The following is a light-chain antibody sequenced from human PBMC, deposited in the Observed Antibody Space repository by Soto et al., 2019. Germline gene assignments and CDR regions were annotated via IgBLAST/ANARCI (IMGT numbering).Light chain of an antibody. CDR1: QSIFSD. V-gene: IGKV3-11*01. CDR3: QQLRNLPWT. Sequence: EIVLTQSPATLSLSPGQRATLSCRASQSIFSDLAWFQQKPGQAPRLLIYDASNRATGIPARFSGSGSGTDFTLTISSLEPEDFASYYCQQLRNLPWTFGRGTKVDIK. CDR2: DAS. J-gene: IGKJ3*01.